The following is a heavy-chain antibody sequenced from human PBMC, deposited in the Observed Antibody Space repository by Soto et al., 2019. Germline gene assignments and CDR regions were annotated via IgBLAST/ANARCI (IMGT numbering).Heavy chain of an antibody. V-gene: IGHV4-30-2*01. CDR1: GGSISSGGYS. J-gene: IGHJ5*02. CDR3: ARGTRYCSGGSCYSWFDP. Sequence: SETLSLTCAVSGGSISSGGYSWSWIRQPPGKGLEWIGYIYHSGSTYYNPSLKSGVTISVDRSKNQFSLKLSSVTAADTAVYYCARGTRYCSGGSCYSWFDPSGQGTLVTVSS. CDR2: IYHSGST. D-gene: IGHD2-15*01.